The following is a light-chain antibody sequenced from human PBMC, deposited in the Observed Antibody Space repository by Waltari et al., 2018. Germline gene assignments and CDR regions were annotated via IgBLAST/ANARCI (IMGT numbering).Light chain of an antibody. CDR1: SSHVGGNF. J-gene: IGLJ3*02. CDR2: RNN. CDR3: ATWDDSLTGWV. Sequence: QSVLTQPPSASGAPGQRVIISCSGGSSHVGGNFVSWYQQLPGTAPKPLIYRNNQRPSGVPDRFSGSKSGTSASLAISGLRSDDEADYYCATWDDSLTGWVFGGGTKLTVL. V-gene: IGLV1-47*01.